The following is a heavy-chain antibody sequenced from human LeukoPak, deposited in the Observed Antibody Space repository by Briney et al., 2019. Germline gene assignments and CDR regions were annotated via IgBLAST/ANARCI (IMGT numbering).Heavy chain of an antibody. CDR1: GFAFSSYW. D-gene: IGHD3-22*01. V-gene: IGHV3-74*03. CDR2: INGDGSYT. Sequence: GGSLRLSCAASGFAFSSYWMHWVRQVPGKGPVWLSRINGDGSYTKYADSVKGRFTISRDNAQNTLFLQMNSLSAEDTAVYFCARDKSEYDSSGRGDYWGQGTLVTVSS. CDR3: ARDKSEYDSSGRGDY. J-gene: IGHJ4*02.